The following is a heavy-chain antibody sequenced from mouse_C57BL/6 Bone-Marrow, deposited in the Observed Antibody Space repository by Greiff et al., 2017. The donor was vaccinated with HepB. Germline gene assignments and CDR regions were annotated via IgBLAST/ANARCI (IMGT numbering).Heavy chain of an antibody. J-gene: IGHJ3*01. CDR3: AREGYAPVAY. V-gene: IGHV1-69*01. CDR2: IDPSDSYT. D-gene: IGHD3-1*01. CDR1: GYTFTSYW. Sequence: QVQLQQPGAELVMPGASVKLSCKASGYTFTSYWMHWVKQRPGQGLEWIGEIDPSDSYTNYNQKFKGKSTLTVDKSSSTAYMQLSSLTSEDSAVYYCAREGYAPVAYWGQGTLVTVSA.